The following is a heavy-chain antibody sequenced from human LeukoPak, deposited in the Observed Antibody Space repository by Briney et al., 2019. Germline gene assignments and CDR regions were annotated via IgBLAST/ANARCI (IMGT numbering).Heavy chain of an antibody. CDR3: ARVDCGGDCYPYYYYYYMDV. J-gene: IGHJ6*03. D-gene: IGHD2-21*02. Sequence: ASVKVSCKASGYTFTSYAISWVRQAPGQGLEWMGGIIPIFGTANYAQKFQDRVTITADKSTSTAYMELSSLRSEDTAVYYCARVDCGGDCYPYYYYYYMDVWGKGTTVTVSS. CDR1: GYTFTSYA. CDR2: IIPIFGTA. V-gene: IGHV1-69*06.